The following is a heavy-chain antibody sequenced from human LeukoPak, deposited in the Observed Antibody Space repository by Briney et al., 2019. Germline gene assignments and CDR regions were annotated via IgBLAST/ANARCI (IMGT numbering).Heavy chain of an antibody. CDR1: GFTFSNYA. V-gene: IGHV3-23*01. CDR2: ITGSGGST. CDR3: AKLDCSGSSCYQFDC. Sequence: GGSLRLSCAASGFTFSNYAMSWVRQAPGKGLEWVSGITGSGGSTFYADSVKGRFTISRDNSKNTLYLQMNSLRAEDTAVYYCAKLDCSGSSCYQFDCWGQGTLVTVSS. J-gene: IGHJ4*02. D-gene: IGHD2-15*01.